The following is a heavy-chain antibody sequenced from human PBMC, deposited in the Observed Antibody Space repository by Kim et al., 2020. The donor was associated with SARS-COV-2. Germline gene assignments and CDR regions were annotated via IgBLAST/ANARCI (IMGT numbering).Heavy chain of an antibody. Sequence: GGSLRLSCAASGFTFSSYEMNWVRQAPGKGLEWVSYISSSGSTIYYADSVKGRFTISRDNAKNSLYLQMNSLRAEDTAVYYCARDARGYSYGSDFDYWGQGTLVTVSS. J-gene: IGHJ4*02. CDR3: ARDARGYSYGSDFDY. D-gene: IGHD5-18*01. CDR1: GFTFSSYE. CDR2: ISSSGSTI. V-gene: IGHV3-48*03.